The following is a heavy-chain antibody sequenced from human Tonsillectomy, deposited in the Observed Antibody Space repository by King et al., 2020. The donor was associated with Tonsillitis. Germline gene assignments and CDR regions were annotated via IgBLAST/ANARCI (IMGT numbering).Heavy chain of an antibody. CDR1: GFTFDDYA. CDR3: AKDIKSYDYYDSSGYYAAEYFQH. CDR2: ISGDGGST. V-gene: IGHV3-43*02. Sequence: VQLVESGGGVVQPGGSLRLSCAASGFTFDDYAMHWVRQAPGKGLEWVSLISGDGGSTYYADSVKGRFTISRDNSKNSLYLQMNSLRTEDTALYYCAKDIKSYDYYDSSGYYAAEYFQHWGQGTLVTVSS. J-gene: IGHJ1*01. D-gene: IGHD3-22*01.